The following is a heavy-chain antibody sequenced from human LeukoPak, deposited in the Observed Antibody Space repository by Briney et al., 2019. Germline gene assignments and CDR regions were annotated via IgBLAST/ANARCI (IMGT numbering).Heavy chain of an antibody. CDR3: AKGHTYGLGESYLDF. V-gene: IGHV3-9*01. J-gene: IGHJ4*02. D-gene: IGHD5-18*01. CDR1: GYTFDDYA. CDR2: ISWNSGSI. Sequence: GGSLRLSCEASGYTFDDYAMHWVRQAPGRGLEWVSAISWNSGSIGYADSVKGRFTISRDNGKNSLYLQMNSLRTEDTALYYCAKGHTYGLGESYLDFWGQGTLVSVSS.